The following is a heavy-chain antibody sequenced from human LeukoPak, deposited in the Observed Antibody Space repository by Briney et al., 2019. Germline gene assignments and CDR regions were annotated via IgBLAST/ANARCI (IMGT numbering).Heavy chain of an antibody. CDR3: ARLTGYSSESWFDP. V-gene: IGHV4-59*01. J-gene: IGHJ5*02. CDR1: GGSINSYY. CDR2: IYYSGST. D-gene: IGHD3-9*01. Sequence: SETLSLTCTVSGGSINSYYWSWIRQPPGKGLEWIGYIYYSGSTNYNPSLKSRVTISVDTSKNQFSLKLSSVTAADTAVYYCARLTGYSSESWFDPWGQGTLVTVSS.